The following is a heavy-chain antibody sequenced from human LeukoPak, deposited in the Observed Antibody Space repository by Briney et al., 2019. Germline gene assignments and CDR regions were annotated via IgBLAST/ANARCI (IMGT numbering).Heavy chain of an antibody. Sequence: GGSLRLSCTASGFTFSSQWISWVRQALGKGLGCVANIRQDGSETQYVDSMKGRFTISRDNGNNSSYLQINRLTGEDTAMYYCVTTTRSRAFDYWGQGTVVSVSS. CDR3: VTTTRSRAFDY. D-gene: IGHD1-26*01. CDR2: IRQDGSET. CDR1: GFTFSSQW. J-gene: IGHJ4*02. V-gene: IGHV3-7*01.